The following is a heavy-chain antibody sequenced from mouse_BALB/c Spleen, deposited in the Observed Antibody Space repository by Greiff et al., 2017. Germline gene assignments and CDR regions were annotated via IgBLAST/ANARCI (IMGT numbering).Heavy chain of an antibody. D-gene: IGHD2-4*01. J-gene: IGHJ4*01. CDR2: INPSNGRT. V-gene: IGHV1S81*02. CDR1: GYTFTSYW. Sequence: VQLKQPGAELVKPGASVKLSCKASGYTFTSYWMHWVKQRPGQGLEWIGEINPSNGRTNYNEKFKSKATLTVDKASSTAYMQLSSLTSEDSAVYYCAREITTQAMDYWGQGTSVTVSS. CDR3: AREITTQAMDY.